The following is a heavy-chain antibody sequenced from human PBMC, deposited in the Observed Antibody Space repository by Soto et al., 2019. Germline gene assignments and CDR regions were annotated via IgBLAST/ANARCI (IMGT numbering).Heavy chain of an antibody. J-gene: IGHJ4*02. D-gene: IGHD3-10*01. CDR3: ASSYGSGYRAFDY. CDR1: GDTFSFYS. CDR2: INPILSMS. Sequence: QVQLVQSGAEVRKPGSSVKVSCKASGDTFSFYSINWVRQAPGLGLEWMGRINPILSMSNYAQRFQGRVTXTXEXATSTAYMELSGLRSEDTAIYYCASSYGSGYRAFDYWGQGALVTVSS. V-gene: IGHV1-69*02.